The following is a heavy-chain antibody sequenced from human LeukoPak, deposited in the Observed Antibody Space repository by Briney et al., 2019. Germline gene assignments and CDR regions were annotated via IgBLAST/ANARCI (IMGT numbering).Heavy chain of an antibody. CDR3: ARDPTVGYFDY. V-gene: IGHV3-66*01. Sequence: PGGSLRLSCVASGFTFSTYSMNWVRQAPGKGLEWVSVIYSGGSTYYADSVKGRFTISRDNSKNTLYLQMNSLRAEDTAVYYCARDPTVGYFDYWGQGTLVTVSS. CDR2: IYSGGST. CDR1: GFTFSTYS. J-gene: IGHJ4*02. D-gene: IGHD4-23*01.